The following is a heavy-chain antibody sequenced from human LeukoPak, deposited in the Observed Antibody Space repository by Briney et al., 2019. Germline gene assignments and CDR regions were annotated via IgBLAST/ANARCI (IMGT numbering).Heavy chain of an antibody. D-gene: IGHD6-19*01. J-gene: IGHJ1*01. CDR2: IYYSGST. CDR3: ARGPAVAGSLAEYFQH. Sequence: SETLSLTCTVSGGSISSNNYYWGWIRQPPGKGLEWIGSIYYSGSTYCNPSLKSRVTISVDTSKNQFSLKLSSVTAADTAVYYCARGPAVAGSLAEYFQHWGQAPWSPSPQ. CDR1: GGSISSNNYY. V-gene: IGHV4-39*07.